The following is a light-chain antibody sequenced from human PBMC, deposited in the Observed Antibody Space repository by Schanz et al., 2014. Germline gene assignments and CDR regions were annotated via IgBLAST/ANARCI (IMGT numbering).Light chain of an antibody. CDR3: GTWDSSLSAWV. Sequence: QSVLTQPPSVSAAPGQKVTISCSGSSSNIGMNYVSWYQQLPGTAPKLLIYDNDRRHSGVPDRFSGSKSGTSATLDITGLQTGDEADYYCGTWDSSLSAWVFGGGTKLTVL. CDR2: DND. CDR1: SSNIGMNY. J-gene: IGLJ3*02. V-gene: IGLV1-51*01.